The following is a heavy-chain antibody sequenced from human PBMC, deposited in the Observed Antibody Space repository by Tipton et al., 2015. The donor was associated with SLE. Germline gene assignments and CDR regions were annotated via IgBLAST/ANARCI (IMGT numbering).Heavy chain of an antibody. D-gene: IGHD3-3*01. CDR3: ARVYQGITIFGVALSAFDI. Sequence: TLSLTCTVSGGFISSSSYSWAWIRQPPGKGLDWIGHIYYTGSTYYNPSLKSRVTISVDTSKNQFSLKLISVTAADTAVYYCARVYQGITIFGVALSAFDIWGQGTMVTVSS. V-gene: IGHV4-39*07. J-gene: IGHJ3*02. CDR2: IYYTGST. CDR1: GGFISSSSYS.